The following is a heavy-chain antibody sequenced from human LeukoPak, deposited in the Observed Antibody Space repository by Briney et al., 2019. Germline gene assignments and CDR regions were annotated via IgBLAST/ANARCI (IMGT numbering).Heavy chain of an antibody. CDR2: IGAGGGNT. V-gene: IGHV3-23*01. D-gene: IGHD4-17*01. CDR3: AKDPNGDYVGAFDF. J-gene: IGHJ3*01. CDR1: GFTFSSYG. Sequence: GGSLRLSCAASGFTFSSYGMHWVRQAPGKELEWVSAIGAGGGNTQYADSVKGRFTISRDNSKNTLYLQMNSLRAEDTAVYYCAKDPNGDYVGAFDFWGQGTMVTVSS.